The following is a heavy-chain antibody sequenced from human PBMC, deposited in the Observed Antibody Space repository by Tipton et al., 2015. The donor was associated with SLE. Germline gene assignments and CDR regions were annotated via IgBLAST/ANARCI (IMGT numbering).Heavy chain of an antibody. CDR2: IYYSGST. D-gene: IGHD2/OR15-2a*01. Sequence: TLSLTCTVSGGSISSSSYYWSWIRQPPGKGLEWIGYIYYSGSTNYNPSLKSRVTISVDTSKNQFSLKLSSVTAADTAVYYCAGWSFLSEVYWGQGTLVTVSS. CDR1: GGSISSSSYY. CDR3: AGWSFLSEVY. V-gene: IGHV4-61*01. J-gene: IGHJ4*02.